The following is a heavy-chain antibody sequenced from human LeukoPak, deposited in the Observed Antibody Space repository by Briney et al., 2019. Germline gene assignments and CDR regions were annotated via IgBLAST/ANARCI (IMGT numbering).Heavy chain of an antibody. V-gene: IGHV3-7*01. CDR2: IQQDGSDK. CDR1: GFTLSRFY. D-gene: IGHD2-15*01. Sequence: PGGSLRLSCATSGFTLSRFYMTWVRQTPGKGLEWVASIQQDGSDKYYVDSVKGRFTISRDNARNSLYLQMNSLRAEDTAVYYCARDTRYCSGGGCYVGYYFDYWGQGTLVTVSS. CDR3: ARDTRYCSGGGCYVGYYFDY. J-gene: IGHJ4*02.